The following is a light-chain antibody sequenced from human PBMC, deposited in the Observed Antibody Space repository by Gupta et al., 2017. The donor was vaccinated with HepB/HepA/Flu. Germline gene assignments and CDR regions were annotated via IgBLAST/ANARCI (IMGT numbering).Light chain of an antibody. V-gene: IGLV1-44*01. J-gene: IGLJ3*02. CDR2: NNN. CDR3: AAWDDSQIRV. Sequence: QSVLTQPPSASGTPGQTVTISCSGGSSNIGSRTVNWYKQLPGTAPRLLINNNNQRPSGVPDRFSGSKSGTSASLAISGLQSDDEGDYYCAAWDDSQIRVFGGGTKLTVL. CDR1: SSNIGSRT.